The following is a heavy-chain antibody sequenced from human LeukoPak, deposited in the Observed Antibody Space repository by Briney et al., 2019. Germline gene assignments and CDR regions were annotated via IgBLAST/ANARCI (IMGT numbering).Heavy chain of an antibody. D-gene: IGHD3-3*01. CDR1: GYTFTGYY. V-gene: IGHV1-2*02. CDR3: AIPKTDDFWSGYFDY. CDR2: INPNSGGT. J-gene: IGHJ4*02. Sequence: GASVKVSCKASGYTFTGYYMHWVRQAPGQGLEWMGWINPNSGGTNYAQKFQGRVTMTRDTSISTAYMELSRLRSDDTAVYYCAIPKTDDFWSGYFDYWGQGTLVTVSS.